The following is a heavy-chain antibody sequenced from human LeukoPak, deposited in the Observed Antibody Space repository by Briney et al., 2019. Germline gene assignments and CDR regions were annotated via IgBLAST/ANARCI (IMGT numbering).Heavy chain of an antibody. CDR2: IDHSGST. CDR1: GGSFSGYY. Sequence: SETLSLTCAVYGGSFSGYYWSWIRQPPGKGLEWIGEIDHSGSTNYNPSLKNRVTISVDTSKNQFSLKLSSVTAADTAVYYCARARPRITMIVVVINGFDLWGRGTLVTVSS. V-gene: IGHV4-34*01. CDR3: ARARPRITMIVVVINGFDL. D-gene: IGHD3-22*01. J-gene: IGHJ2*01.